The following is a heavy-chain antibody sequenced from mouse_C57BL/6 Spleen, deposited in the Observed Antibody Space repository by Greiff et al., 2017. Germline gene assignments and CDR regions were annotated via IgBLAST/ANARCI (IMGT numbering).Heavy chain of an antibody. CDR1: GYTFTSYD. CDR3: ARGGSSPHWYFDV. CDR2: IYPRDGST. D-gene: IGHD1-1*01. V-gene: IGHV1-85*01. J-gene: IGHJ1*03. Sequence: QVQLKESGPELVKPGASVKLSCKASGYTFTSYDINWVKQRPGQGLAWIGWIYPRDGSTKYNEKFKGKATLTVDTSSSTAYMELHSLTSEDSAVYFGARGGSSPHWYFDVWGTGTTVTVSS.